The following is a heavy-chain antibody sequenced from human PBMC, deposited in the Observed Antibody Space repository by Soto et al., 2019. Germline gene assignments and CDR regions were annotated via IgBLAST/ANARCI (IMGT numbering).Heavy chain of an antibody. J-gene: IGHJ4*02. Sequence: GASVKLSCEDCGYTFTSNGISWVRQAPGQGLEWMGWISAYNGNTNYAQKLQGRVTMTTDTSTSTAYMELRSLRSDDTAVYYCARVVVPAAMGDYWGQGTLVTVSS. D-gene: IGHD2-2*01. V-gene: IGHV1-18*01. CDR2: ISAYNGNT. CDR1: GYTFTSNG. CDR3: ARVVVPAAMGDY.